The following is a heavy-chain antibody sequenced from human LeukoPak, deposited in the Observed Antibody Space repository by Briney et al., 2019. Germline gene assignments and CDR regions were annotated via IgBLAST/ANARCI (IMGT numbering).Heavy chain of an antibody. J-gene: IGHJ4*02. CDR3: ASQLNYYYDSSGYYV. V-gene: IGHV1-18*01. D-gene: IGHD3-22*01. CDR2: ISAYNGNT. CDR1: GYTFTSYG. Sequence: ASVKVSCKASGYTFTSYGISWVRQAPGQGHEWMGWISAYNGNTNYAQKLQGRVTMTTDTSTSTAYMELRSLRSDDTAVYYCASQLNYYYDSSGYYVWGQGTLVTVSS.